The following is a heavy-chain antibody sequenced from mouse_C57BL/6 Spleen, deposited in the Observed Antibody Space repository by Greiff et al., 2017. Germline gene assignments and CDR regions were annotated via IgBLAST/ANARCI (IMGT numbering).Heavy chain of an antibody. CDR2: IDPETGGT. CDR1: GYTFTDYE. D-gene: IGHD3-2*02. Sequence: VKVVESGAELVRPGASVTLSCKASGYTFTDYEMHWVKQTPVHGLEWIGAIDPETGGTAYNQKFKGKAILTADKSSSTAYMELRSLTSEDSAVYYCARETAQATYFDDWGTGTTVTVSS. V-gene: IGHV1-15*01. J-gene: IGHJ1*03. CDR3: ARETAQATYFDD.